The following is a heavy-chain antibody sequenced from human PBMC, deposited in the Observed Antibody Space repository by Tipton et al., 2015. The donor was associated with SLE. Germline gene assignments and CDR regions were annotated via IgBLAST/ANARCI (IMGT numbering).Heavy chain of an antibody. V-gene: IGHV1-18*01. J-gene: IGHJ4*02. Sequence: QLVQSGAEVKKPGASVKVSCKASGYPFTSYTITWVRQAPGQGLEWMGWISVYNLNTKYAQKLQGRVTISLDTSKNQFSLKLSSVTAADTAVYYCARGSCSGGVCYIDYWGQGTLVTVSS. CDR3: ARGSCSGGVCYIDY. CDR2: ISVYNLNT. CDR1: GYPFTSYT. D-gene: IGHD2-8*02.